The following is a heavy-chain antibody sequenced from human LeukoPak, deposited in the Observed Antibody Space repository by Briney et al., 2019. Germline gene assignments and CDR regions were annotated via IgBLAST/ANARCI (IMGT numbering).Heavy chain of an antibody. J-gene: IGHJ4*02. CDR3: AASLWFGIYPDY. Sequence: SETLSLTCAVYSGSFSGYYWTWFRQPPGKGLEWIGESNHNWGAKYNPSLKSRVTISVDTSNNHLSLSLNSVTTADTAVYYCAASLWFGIYPDYWGQGSLVTVSS. CDR1: SGSFSGYY. CDR2: SNHNWGA. V-gene: IGHV4-34*01. D-gene: IGHD3-10*01.